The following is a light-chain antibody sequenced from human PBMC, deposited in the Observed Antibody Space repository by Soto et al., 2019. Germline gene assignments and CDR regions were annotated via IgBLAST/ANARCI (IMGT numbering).Light chain of an antibody. CDR1: SNDVGDYNH. CDR2: NVN. J-gene: IGLJ1*01. V-gene: IGLV2-14*01. Sequence: QSVLTQPASVSGSPGQSITISCTGTSNDVGDYNHVSWYQQSPGKVPKLLIYNVNNRPSGVSDRFSGSRSGYTASLTISGLQAEDDSDYFCASSSSGGLYVFGTGTKLTVL. CDR3: ASSSSGGLYV.